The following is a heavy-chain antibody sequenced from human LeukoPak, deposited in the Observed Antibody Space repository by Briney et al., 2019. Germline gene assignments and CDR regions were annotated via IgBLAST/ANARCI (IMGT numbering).Heavy chain of an antibody. CDR1: GFTFDDYG. V-gene: IGHV3-20*04. CDR3: ARELKYYYYMDV. Sequence: GGSLRLSCAASGFTFDDYGMSWVRQAPGKGREWVSGINWNGGSTGYADSVKGRFTIYRDNAKNSLYLQMNSLRAEDTALYYCARELKYYYYMDVWGKGTTVTVSS. J-gene: IGHJ6*03. CDR2: INWNGGST.